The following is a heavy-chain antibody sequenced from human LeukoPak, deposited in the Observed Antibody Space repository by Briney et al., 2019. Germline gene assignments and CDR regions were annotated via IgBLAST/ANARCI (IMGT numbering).Heavy chain of an antibody. CDR2: IIPIFGTA. D-gene: IGHD4-23*01. CDR1: GGTFSSYA. J-gene: IGHJ3*02. Sequence: ASVKVSCKASGGTFSSYAISWVRQAPGQGLEWMGGIIPIFGTANYAQKFQGRVTITTDESTSTAYMELSSLRSEDTAVYYCARDALQDGGNSDLPDDAFDIWGQGTMVTVSS. CDR3: ARDALQDGGNSDLPDDAFDI. V-gene: IGHV1-69*05.